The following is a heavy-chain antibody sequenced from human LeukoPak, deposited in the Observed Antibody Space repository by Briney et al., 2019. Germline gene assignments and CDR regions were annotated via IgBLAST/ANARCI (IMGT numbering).Heavy chain of an antibody. CDR1: GYTFTGYY. CDR3: ARPDNYYDSSGYYPN. CDR2: INPNSGGT. J-gene: IGHJ4*02. D-gene: IGHD3-22*01. V-gene: IGHV1-2*02. Sequence: ASVKVSCKASGYTFTGYYMHWVRQAPGQGLEWMGWINPNSGGTNYAQKFQGRVTMTRDTSISTAYMELSSLRSEDTAVYYCARPDNYYDSSGYYPNWGQGTLVTVSS.